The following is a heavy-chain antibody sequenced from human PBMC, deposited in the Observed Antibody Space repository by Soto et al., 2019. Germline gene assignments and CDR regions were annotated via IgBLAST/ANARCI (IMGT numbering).Heavy chain of an antibody. V-gene: IGHV3-20*04. Sequence: GGSLILSCSASGFLFSNYVMSWVRQAPGKGLEWVSSINCSGGSIGYADSVKGRFTISRDNAKNSLYLQMNSLRAEDTALYYCARNKYDSSGYDSGNTDYWGQGTLVTVSS. CDR1: GFLFSNYV. D-gene: IGHD3-22*01. J-gene: IGHJ4*02. CDR3: ARNKYDSSGYDSGNTDY. CDR2: INCSGGSI.